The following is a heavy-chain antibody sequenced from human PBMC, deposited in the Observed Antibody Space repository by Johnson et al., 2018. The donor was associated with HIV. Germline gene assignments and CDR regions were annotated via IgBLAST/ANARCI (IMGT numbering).Heavy chain of an antibody. D-gene: IGHD3-16*01. CDR2: IYSGGNT. CDR1: GFIFSTYG. Sequence: QVQLVESGGGVVQPGRSLRLSCAASGFIFSTYGMHWVRQAPGRGLEWVSVIYSGGNTYYADSVKGRFTISRDSSKNTLYLQINSLRPEDSAVYYCAKGEACDCRDASGRFGGAGFDIWGQGTVVTVSS. V-gene: IGHV3-NL1*01. J-gene: IGHJ3*02. CDR3: AKGEACDCRDASGRFGGAGFDI.